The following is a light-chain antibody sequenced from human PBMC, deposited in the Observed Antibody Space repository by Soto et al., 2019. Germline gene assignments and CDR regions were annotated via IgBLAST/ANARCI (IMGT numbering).Light chain of an antibody. CDR3: CSYRGSYTWV. J-gene: IGLJ3*02. CDR1: SSDVGGYNY. V-gene: IGLV2-11*01. Sequence: QSALTQPRSVSGSPGQSVTISCTGTSSDVGGYNYVSWYQQYPGKAPKFVIYDVNKRPSGVPDRFSGSKSGNTASLTISGLQAVDEADYYCCSYRGSYTWVFGGGTKVTVL. CDR2: DVN.